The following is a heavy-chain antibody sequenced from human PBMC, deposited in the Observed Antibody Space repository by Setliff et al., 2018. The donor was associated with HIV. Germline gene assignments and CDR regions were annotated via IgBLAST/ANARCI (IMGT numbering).Heavy chain of an antibody. J-gene: IGHJ4*02. CDR3: ARGPYTIDY. V-gene: IGHV3-30*04. D-gene: IGHD3-16*01. Sequence: GSLRLSCAASGFTFSSYAMHWVRRAPGKGLEWVVLISSDGSNKKYADSVKGRFTISRDNSKNTLYLQMNSLRAEDTAVYYCARGPYTIDYWGQGTLVTVSS. CDR1: GFTFSSYA. CDR2: ISSDGSNK.